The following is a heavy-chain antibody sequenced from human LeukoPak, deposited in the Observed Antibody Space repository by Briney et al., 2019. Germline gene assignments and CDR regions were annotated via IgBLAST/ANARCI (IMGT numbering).Heavy chain of an antibody. CDR1: GGTFSSYA. Sequence: EASVKVSCKASGGTFSSYAISWVRQAPGQGLEWMGGIIPIFGTANYAQKFQGRVTITADESTSTAYMELSSLRSEDTAVYYCASQTRGVTRSNYYMDVWGKGTTVTVSS. CDR2: IIPIFGTA. D-gene: IGHD3-10*01. V-gene: IGHV1-69*13. CDR3: ASQTRGVTRSNYYMDV. J-gene: IGHJ6*03.